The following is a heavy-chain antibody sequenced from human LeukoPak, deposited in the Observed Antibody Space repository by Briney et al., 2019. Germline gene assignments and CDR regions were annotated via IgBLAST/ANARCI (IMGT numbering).Heavy chain of an antibody. CDR2: IYYSGST. J-gene: IGHJ4*02. CDR3: ARGGSIAARPAFL. Sequence: PSETLSLTCTVSGDSISSSSYYWGWIRQPPGKGLEWIGSIYYSGSTYYNPSLKSRVTISIDTSKNQSSLRLTSVTAADTAVYYCARGGSIAARPAFLWGQGTLVTVSS. V-gene: IGHV4-39*01. D-gene: IGHD6-6*01. CDR1: GDSISSSSYY.